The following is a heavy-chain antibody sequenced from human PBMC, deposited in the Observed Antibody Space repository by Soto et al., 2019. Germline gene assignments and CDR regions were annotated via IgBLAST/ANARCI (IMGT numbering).Heavy chain of an antibody. CDR1: GFTFGNAW. V-gene: IGHV3-15*07. D-gene: IGHD5-18*01. Sequence: GGSLRLSCAASGFTFGNAWMNWVRQAPGTGLEWVGRIKSKTDGGKTDYAAPVKGRFTISRDDSKNTLYLQMSSLKTEDTAVYYFSFDWAWEQLQRYGYWGQGTLDIVSS. CDR3: SFDWAWEQLQRYGY. CDR2: IKSKTDGGKT. J-gene: IGHJ4*02.